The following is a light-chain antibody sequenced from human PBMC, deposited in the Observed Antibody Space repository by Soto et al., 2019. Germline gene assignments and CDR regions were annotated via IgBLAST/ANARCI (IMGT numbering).Light chain of an antibody. V-gene: IGKV3-11*01. Sequence: EIVLTQSPATLSLSPGERATLSCRASQSVSSYLAWYQQKPGQAPRLLIYDASNRATGIPARFSGSGSGTDFTLTISSLEPEDFADYYCQHRSTWPPVFGPGTKVDIK. CDR3: QHRSTWPPV. J-gene: IGKJ3*01. CDR1: QSVSSY. CDR2: DAS.